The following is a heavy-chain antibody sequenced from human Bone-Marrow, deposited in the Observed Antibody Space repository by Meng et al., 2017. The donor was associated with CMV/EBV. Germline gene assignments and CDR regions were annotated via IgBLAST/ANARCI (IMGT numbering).Heavy chain of an antibody. CDR1: GYTFIGYY. Sequence: SVKVSCKASGYTFIGYYMHWVRQVPGQGLEWMGGIIPIFSTVTYAQKFQGRVTITTHESTSTAYMEVSSLRSEDTAVYYCARGLRGVVPAAGVFDIWGQGTMVTVSS. CDR2: IIPIFSTV. J-gene: IGHJ3*02. CDR3: ARGLRGVVPAAGVFDI. D-gene: IGHD2-2*01. V-gene: IGHV1-69*05.